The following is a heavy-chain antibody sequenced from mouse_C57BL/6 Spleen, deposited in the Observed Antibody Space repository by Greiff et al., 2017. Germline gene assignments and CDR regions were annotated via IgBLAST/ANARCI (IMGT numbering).Heavy chain of an antibody. J-gene: IGHJ3*01. CDR1: GYTFTSYW. V-gene: IGHV1-5*01. Sequence: EVQLQQSGTVLARPGASVKMSCKTSGYTFTSYWMHWVKQRPGQGLEWIGAIYPGNSDTSYNQKFKGKAKLTAVTSASTAYMELSSRTNEDSAVYYCTRETGQAAYWGQGTLVTVSA. CDR3: TRETGQAAY. D-gene: IGHD3-2*02. CDR2: IYPGNSDT.